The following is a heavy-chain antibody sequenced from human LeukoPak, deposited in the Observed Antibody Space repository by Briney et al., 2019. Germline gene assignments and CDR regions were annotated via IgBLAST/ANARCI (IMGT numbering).Heavy chain of an antibody. CDR2: ISAYNGNT. CDR3: ARGFYGDYPSGY. J-gene: IGHJ4*02. V-gene: IGHV1-18*01. CDR1: RDTFTRCA. D-gene: IGHD4-17*01. Sequence: ASVKVSCKASRDTFTRCAFSWVRQAPGQGLEWMGWISAYNGNTNYAQKLQGRVTMTTDTSTSTAYMELRSLRSDDTAVYYCARGFYGDYPSGYWGQGTLVTVSS.